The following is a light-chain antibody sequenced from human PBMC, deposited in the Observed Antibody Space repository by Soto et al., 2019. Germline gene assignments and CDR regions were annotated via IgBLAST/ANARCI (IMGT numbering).Light chain of an antibody. CDR3: QQYGSSPRT. Sequence: ESVLTQSPGTLSLYQGERAILSCRASQNIRNSYLAWYQQKPGQAPRLLIYGASKRATGIPDRFSGSGSGTDFTLTISRLEPEDFAVYCCQQYGSSPRTFGQGTMVDVK. J-gene: IGKJ1*01. V-gene: IGKV3-20*01. CDR2: GAS. CDR1: QNIRNSY.